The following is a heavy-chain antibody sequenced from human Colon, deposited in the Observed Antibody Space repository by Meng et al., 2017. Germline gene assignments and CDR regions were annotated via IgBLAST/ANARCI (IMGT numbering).Heavy chain of an antibody. D-gene: IGHD3/OR15-3a*01. Sequence: QVQLQESGPGRVTPSGTLSLTCAVSGGSSSSNWWSWVRQPPGKGLEWIGEFFHTGRTNYDPSLKSRVTISVDKSNNQFSLKLTSVTAADTAVYYCARHISILGQRGFDYWGQGTLVTVSS. CDR2: FFHTGRT. CDR1: GGSSSSNW. V-gene: IGHV4-4*02. J-gene: IGHJ4*02. CDR3: ARHISILGQRGFDY.